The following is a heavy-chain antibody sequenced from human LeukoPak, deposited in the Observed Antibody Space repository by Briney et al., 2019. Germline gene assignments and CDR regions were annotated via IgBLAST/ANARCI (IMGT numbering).Heavy chain of an antibody. J-gene: IGHJ1*01. V-gene: IGHV4-34*01. Sequence: PSETLSLTCAVYGGSFSGYYWSWIRQPPGKGLEWIGEINHSGSTNYNPSLRSRVTISVDTSKNQFPLKLSSVTAADTAVYYCACDYGDYPVRAEYFQHWGQGTLVTVSS. CDR1: GGSFSGYY. D-gene: IGHD4-17*01. CDR3: ACDYGDYPVRAEYFQH. CDR2: INHSGST.